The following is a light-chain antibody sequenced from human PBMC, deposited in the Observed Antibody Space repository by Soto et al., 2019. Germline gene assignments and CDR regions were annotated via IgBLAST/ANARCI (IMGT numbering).Light chain of an antibody. Sequence: QPALTQPPSASGSPGQSVTISCTGTSRDVGGYNYVSWYQQDPGKAPKLMIYEVSKRPSGVPDRFSGSKSGNTASLTVSGLQAEDEADYYCSSYAGTNNYMVFGGGTKLTVL. V-gene: IGLV2-8*01. CDR1: SRDVGGYNY. J-gene: IGLJ2*01. CDR3: SSYAGTNNYMV. CDR2: EVS.